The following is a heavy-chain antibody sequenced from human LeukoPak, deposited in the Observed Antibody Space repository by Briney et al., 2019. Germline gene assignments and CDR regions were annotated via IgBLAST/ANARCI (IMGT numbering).Heavy chain of an antibody. CDR3: AREIRDASGWYYFDY. J-gene: IGHJ4*02. CDR1: GGTFISYA. V-gene: IGHV1-69*05. D-gene: IGHD6-19*01. CDR2: IIPIFGTA. Sequence: GASVKVSCKASGGTFISYAISWVRQAPGQGGEWMGGIIPIFGTANYAQKFQGRVTITTDESTSTAYMELSSLRSEDTAVYYCAREIRDASGWYYFDYWGQGTLVTVSS.